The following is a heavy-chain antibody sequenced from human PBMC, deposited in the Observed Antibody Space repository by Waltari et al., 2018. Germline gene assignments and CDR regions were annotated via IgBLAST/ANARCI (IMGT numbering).Heavy chain of an antibody. J-gene: IGHJ6*03. Sequence: GQGLGWMGGIIPIFGTANYAQKFQGRVTITADESTSTAYMELSSLRSEDTAVYYCARGYSGYDSHYYYYMDVWGKGTTVTVSS. V-gene: IGHV1-69*01. CDR3: ARGYSGYDSHYYYYMDV. D-gene: IGHD5-12*01. CDR2: IIPIFGTA.